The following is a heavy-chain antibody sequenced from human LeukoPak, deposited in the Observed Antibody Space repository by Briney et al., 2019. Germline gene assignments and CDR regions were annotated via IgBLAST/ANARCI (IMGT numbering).Heavy chain of an antibody. CDR2: FSYNAHS. CDR3: ARVSVAGTGPDY. V-gene: IGHV4-61*01. Sequence: SETLSLTCTVSGGALSSSNYYWRWLRQSPGKGLEWVGFFSYNAHSDYNPSLKSRVTISIDTSRNQFSLRLTSVTAADTAIYYCARVSVAGTGPDYWGQGTLVTVSS. J-gene: IGHJ4*02. CDR1: GGALSSSNYY. D-gene: IGHD6-19*01.